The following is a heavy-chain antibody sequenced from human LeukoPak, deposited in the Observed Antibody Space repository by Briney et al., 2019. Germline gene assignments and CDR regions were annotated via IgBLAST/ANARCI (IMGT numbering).Heavy chain of an antibody. J-gene: IGHJ4*02. D-gene: IGHD1-26*01. V-gene: IGHV3-11*04. Sequence: GGSLRLSCAASRFTFSDHYMSWIRQAPGKGLEWVSYISNSGDSIYYADSVKGRFTISRDNSKNTLYLQMNSLRAEDTAVYYCARDPRIVGAPFWDYWGQGTLVTVSS. CDR1: RFTFSDHY. CDR3: ARDPRIVGAPFWDY. CDR2: ISNSGDSI.